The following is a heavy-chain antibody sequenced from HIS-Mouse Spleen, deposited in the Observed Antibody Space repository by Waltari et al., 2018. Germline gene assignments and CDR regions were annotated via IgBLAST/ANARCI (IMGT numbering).Heavy chain of an antibody. J-gene: IGHJ3*02. V-gene: IGHV4-39*07. CDR3: ARDTKNLDCSSTSCRNAFDI. Sequence: QLQLQESGPGLVKPSETLSLTCTVSGGSISSSSYYWGWIRQPPGKGLEWIGSIYYSGSTYYNPSLKSRVTISVDTSKNQFSLKLSSVTAADTAVYYCARDTKNLDCSSTSCRNAFDIWGQGTMVTVSS. CDR1: GGSISSSSYY. D-gene: IGHD2-2*01. CDR2: IYYSGST.